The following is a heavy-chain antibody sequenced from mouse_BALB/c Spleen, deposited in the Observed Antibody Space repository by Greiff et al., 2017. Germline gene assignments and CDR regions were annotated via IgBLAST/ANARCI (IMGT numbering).Heavy chain of an antibody. CDR3: ARDRDGPFAY. D-gene: IGHD2-13*01. J-gene: IGHJ3*01. CDR2: IWAGGST. CDR1: GFSLTSYG. Sequence: QVQLKESGPGLVAPSQSLSITCTVSGFSLTSYGVHWVRQPPGKGLEWLGVIWAGGSTNYNSALMSRLSISKDNSKSQVFLKMNSLQTDDTAMYYCARDRDGPFAYWGQGTLVTVSA. V-gene: IGHV2-9*02.